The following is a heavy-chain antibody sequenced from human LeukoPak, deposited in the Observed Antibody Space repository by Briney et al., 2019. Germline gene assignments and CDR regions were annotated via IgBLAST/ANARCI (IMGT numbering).Heavy chain of an antibody. CDR2: MNPKSGDT. CDR3: ARGRYMDV. V-gene: IGHV1-8*02. CDR1: GYIFIDYE. J-gene: IGHJ6*03. Sequence: ASVKVSCKASGYIFIDYEINWVRQAPGQGLEWMGWMNPKSGDTGYGQKFQGRVTITRDSSISTVYMELSSLGSEDTALYYCARGRYMDVWGKGTMVTVSS.